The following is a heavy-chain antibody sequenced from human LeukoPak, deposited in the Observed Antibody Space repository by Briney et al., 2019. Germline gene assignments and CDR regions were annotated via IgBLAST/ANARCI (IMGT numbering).Heavy chain of an antibody. CDR2: ISSSSSPI. CDR1: GFTFSTYS. Sequence: GGSLRLSCAASGFTFSTYSMNWVRQAPGKGLEWVSYISSSSSPIFYTDSVKGRFTISRDNAKNSLYLQMNSLKAEDTAVYYCARTAYARGGMEYYYYGLDVWGQGTTVTVSS. J-gene: IGHJ6*02. V-gene: IGHV3-48*04. D-gene: IGHD1-1*01. CDR3: ARTAYARGGMEYYYYGLDV.